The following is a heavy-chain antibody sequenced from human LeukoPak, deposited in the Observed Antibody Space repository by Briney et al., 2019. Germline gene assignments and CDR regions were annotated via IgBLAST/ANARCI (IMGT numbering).Heavy chain of an antibody. V-gene: IGHV3-48*03. CDR1: GFTFSSYE. CDR2: ISSSGSTI. Sequence: GGSLRLSCAASGFTFSSYEMNWVRQAPGKGLEWVSYISSSGSTIYYADSVKGRFTISRDNAKSSLYLQMNNLRAEDTAVYYCARETSSYSVFDYWGQGTLVTVSS. J-gene: IGHJ4*02. D-gene: IGHD2-15*01. CDR3: ARETSSYSVFDY.